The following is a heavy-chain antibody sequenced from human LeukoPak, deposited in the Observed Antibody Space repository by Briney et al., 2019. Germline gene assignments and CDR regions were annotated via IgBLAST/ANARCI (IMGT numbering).Heavy chain of an antibody. CDR1: GGSISSSSYY. Sequence: PSETLSLTCTVSGGSISSSSYYWGWIRQPPGKGLEWIGSIYYSGSTYYNPSLKSRVTISVDTSKNQFSLKLSSVTAADTAVYYCARTYYDSSGYYTTSRRYYFDYWGQGTLVTVSS. V-gene: IGHV4-39*07. CDR2: IYYSGST. D-gene: IGHD3-22*01. J-gene: IGHJ4*02. CDR3: ARTYYDSSGYYTTSRRYYFDY.